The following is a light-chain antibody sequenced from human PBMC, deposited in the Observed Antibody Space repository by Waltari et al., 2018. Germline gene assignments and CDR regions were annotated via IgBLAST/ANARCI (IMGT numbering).Light chain of an antibody. CDR1: QSIGLS. V-gene: IGKV3-15*01. J-gene: IGKJ1*01. CDR3: QQYNNGPPGT. Sequence: TVVTQSPAPLSVSPGERVTLPCRPSQSIGLSLAWYQQKPGQAPPPLMFHSSTTAPGIPARFSGSGSETEFTLTIGSLQSEDFAVYYCQQYNNGPPGTFGQGTKVEI. CDR2: HSS.